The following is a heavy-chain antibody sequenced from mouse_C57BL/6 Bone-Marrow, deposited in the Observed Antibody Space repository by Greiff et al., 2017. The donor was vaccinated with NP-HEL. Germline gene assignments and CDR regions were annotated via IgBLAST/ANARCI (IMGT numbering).Heavy chain of an antibody. V-gene: IGHV5-17*01. CDR3: ARQDYDYPYWYFDV. CDR1: GFTFSDYG. D-gene: IGHD2-4*01. J-gene: IGHJ1*03. CDR2: ISSGSSTI. Sequence: EVQLVESGGGLVKPGGSLKLSCAASGFTFSDYGMHWVRQAPEKGLEWVAYISSGSSTIYYAATVKGRFTISRDNAKNTLFLQMTSLRSEDTAMYYCARQDYDYPYWYFDVWGTGTTVTVSS.